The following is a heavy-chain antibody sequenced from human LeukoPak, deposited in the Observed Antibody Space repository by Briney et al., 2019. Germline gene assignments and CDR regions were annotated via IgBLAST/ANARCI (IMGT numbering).Heavy chain of an antibody. CDR1: GFNFNDAW. V-gene: IGHV3-15*01. D-gene: IGHD1-26*01. J-gene: IGHJ4*02. Sequence: GGSLRLXCAASGFNFNDAWMTWVRQAPGKGLEWLGRIKGNSDGWATSYGAPVQDRITISRDESENTVYLQMSRLKTEDTAVYYCSTLGIRFWSVGYWGLGTPVTVSS. CDR2: IKGNSDGWAT. CDR3: STLGIRFWSVGY.